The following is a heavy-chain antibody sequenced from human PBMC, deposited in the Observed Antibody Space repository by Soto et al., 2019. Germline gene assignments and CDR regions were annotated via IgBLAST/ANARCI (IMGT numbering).Heavy chain of an antibody. CDR1: GFTFSSYG. Sequence: GESLKISCAASGFTFSSYGMHWVRQAPGKGLEWVAVIWYDGSNKYYADSVKGRFTISRDNSKNTLYLQMNSLRAEDTAVYYCARDHRYFDYWGQGTLVTVSS. V-gene: IGHV3-33*01. CDR3: ARDHRYFDY. J-gene: IGHJ4*02. CDR2: IWYDGSNK.